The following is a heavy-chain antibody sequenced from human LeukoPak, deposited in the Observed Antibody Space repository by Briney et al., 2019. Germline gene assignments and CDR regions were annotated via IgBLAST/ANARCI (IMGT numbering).Heavy chain of an antibody. CDR3: ARLGAYYGSGRLHAFDI. J-gene: IGHJ3*02. CDR1: GGSISSSSYY. D-gene: IGHD3-10*01. CDR2: IYYSGST. Sequence: SETLSLTCTVSGGSISSSSYYWGWIRQPPGKGLEWIGSIYYSGSTYYNPSLKSRVTISVDTSKNQFSLKLSSVTAADTAVYYCARLGAYYGSGRLHAFDIRGQGTMVTVSS. V-gene: IGHV4-39*01.